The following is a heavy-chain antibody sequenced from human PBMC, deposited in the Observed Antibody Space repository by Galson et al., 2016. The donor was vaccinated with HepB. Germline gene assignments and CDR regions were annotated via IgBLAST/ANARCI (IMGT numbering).Heavy chain of an antibody. CDR1: GFAVSDYY. CDR3: ARTSYRECTGTHCVNFRCYYYFMDV. CDR2: VFLGGST. V-gene: IGHV3-53*01. D-gene: IGHD2-8*02. J-gene: IGHJ6*03. Sequence: SLRLSCAASGFAVSDYYMTWVRQAPGKGLEWVSVVFLGGSTYYAQSVEGRFTISRDDSKNTLHLQMNSLTAEDTAVYFCARTSYRECTGTHCVNFRCYYYFMDVWGKGTTVSVSS.